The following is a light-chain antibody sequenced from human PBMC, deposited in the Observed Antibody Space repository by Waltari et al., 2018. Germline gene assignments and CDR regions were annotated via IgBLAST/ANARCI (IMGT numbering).Light chain of an antibody. V-gene: IGKV1-5*03. CDR1: QSISSW. J-gene: IGKJ2*01. CDR3: QQYNSS. Sequence: DIQMTQSPSTLSASVGDRITITCRASQSISSWLAWYPQKPGRAPKLLIYKASSLESGVPSRFSGSGSGTEFTLTISSLQPDDFATYYCQQYNSSFGQGTKLEIK. CDR2: KAS.